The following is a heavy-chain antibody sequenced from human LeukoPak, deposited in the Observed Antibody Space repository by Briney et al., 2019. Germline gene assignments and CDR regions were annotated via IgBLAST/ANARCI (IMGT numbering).Heavy chain of an antibody. CDR2: ISSNGGST. Sequence: GGSLGLSCSVSGFTFSSYAMHWVRQAPGKGLEYVSAISSNGGSTNYADSVKGRFTISRHNSKNTLYLQMSSLRAEDTAVYYCVKGGCEENDCYPQKSYFDYWGQGTLVTVSS. J-gene: IGHJ4*02. D-gene: IGHD2-21*02. V-gene: IGHV3-64D*06. CDR3: VKGGCEENDCYPQKSYFDY. CDR1: GFTFSSYA.